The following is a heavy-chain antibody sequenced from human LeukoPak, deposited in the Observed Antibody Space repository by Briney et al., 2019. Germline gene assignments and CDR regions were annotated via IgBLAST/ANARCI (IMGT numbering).Heavy chain of an antibody. CDR1: GYTFTSYG. Sequence: GASVKLSCKASGYTFTSYGIGWVRQAPGQGLEWMGWISAYNGNTNYAQKLQGRVTMTTDTSTSTAYMELRSLRSDDTAVHYCARDGDYSNPTVGANYYYYYMDVWGEGTTVTVSS. CDR3: ARDGDYSNPTVGANYYYYYMDV. CDR2: ISAYNGNT. V-gene: IGHV1-18*01. J-gene: IGHJ6*03. D-gene: IGHD4-11*01.